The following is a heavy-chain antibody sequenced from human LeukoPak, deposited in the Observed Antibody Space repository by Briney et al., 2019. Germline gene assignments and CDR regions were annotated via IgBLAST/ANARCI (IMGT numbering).Heavy chain of an antibody. CDR1: GYTFTELS. V-gene: IGHV1-24*01. CDR2: FDPEDGET. D-gene: IGHD3-16*01. Sequence: ASVKVSCKVSGYTFTELSMHWVRQAPGKGLEWMGGFDPEDGETIYAQKFQGRVTMTEDTSTDTAYMELSSLRSEDTAVYYCATGRGGNYYYYMDVWGKGTTVTVSS. J-gene: IGHJ6*03. CDR3: ATGRGGNYYYYMDV.